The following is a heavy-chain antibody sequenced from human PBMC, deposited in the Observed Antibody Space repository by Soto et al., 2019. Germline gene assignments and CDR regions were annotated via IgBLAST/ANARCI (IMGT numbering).Heavy chain of an antibody. J-gene: IGHJ4*02. CDR2: IYFRGNT. V-gene: IGHV4-39*01. CDR3: ARLEGLATISYYFDF. D-gene: IGHD3-9*01. Sequence: QLQLQESGPGLVKPSETLSLTCSVSGDSINSDKYYWGWIRQPPGKGLGWIGSIYFRGNTYYNSSLQTRVTISLDKSKSQFSLKLNSVTAADSAVYFCARLEGLATISYYFDFWGQGALVTVSS. CDR1: GDSINSDKYY.